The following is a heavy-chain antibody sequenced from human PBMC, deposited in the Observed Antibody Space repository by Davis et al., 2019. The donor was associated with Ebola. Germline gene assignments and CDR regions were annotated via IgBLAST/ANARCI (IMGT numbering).Heavy chain of an antibody. Sequence: AASVKVSCKASGYTFTSYGISWVRQAPGQGLEWMGWISAYNGNTNYAQKLQGRVTMTTDTSTSTAYMELRSLRSDDTAVYYCARVEITAYCSGGSCYPDYWGQGTLVTVSS. CDR1: GYTFTSYG. D-gene: IGHD2-15*01. J-gene: IGHJ4*02. CDR2: ISAYNGNT. CDR3: ARVEITAYCSGGSCYPDY. V-gene: IGHV1-18*04.